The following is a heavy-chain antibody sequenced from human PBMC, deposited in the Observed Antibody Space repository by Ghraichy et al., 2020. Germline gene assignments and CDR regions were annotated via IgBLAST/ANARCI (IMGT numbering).Heavy chain of an antibody. CDR2: IHPDDSNS. CDR1: GFDITNYW. CDR3: GRTPFYSDSRDYYSQYYFEL. Sequence: GESLNISCTASGFDITNYWIGWVRQLPGKGLEWMGVIHPDDSNSKYSPSFQGQVTISADKSINTAYLQWSSLKASDTATYYCGRTPFYSDSRDYYSQYYFELWGQGIPVTVST. V-gene: IGHV5-51*01. D-gene: IGHD3-22*01. J-gene: IGHJ4*02.